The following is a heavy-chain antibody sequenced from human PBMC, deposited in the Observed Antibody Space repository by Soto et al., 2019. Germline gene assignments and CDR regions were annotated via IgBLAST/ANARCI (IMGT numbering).Heavy chain of an antibody. CDR2: ISYDGSNK. CDR1: GFTFSSYG. Sequence: QVQLVESGGGVVQPGRSLRLSCAASGFTFSSYGMHWVRQAPGKGLEWVAVISYDGSNKYYADSVKGRFTISRDNSKNTLYLQMNSLRAEDTAVYYCATLYDYIWGSYLDYWGQGTLVTVSS. J-gene: IGHJ4*02. V-gene: IGHV3-30*03. CDR3: ATLYDYIWGSYLDY. D-gene: IGHD3-16*01.